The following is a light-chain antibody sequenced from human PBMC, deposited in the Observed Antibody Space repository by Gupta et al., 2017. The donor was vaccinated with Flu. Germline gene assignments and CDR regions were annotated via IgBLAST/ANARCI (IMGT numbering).Light chain of an antibody. CDR2: KNS. J-gene: IGLJ3*02. V-gene: IGLV1-47*01. Sequence: QSVLTQPPSASGTPGQRVTISCSGTTSNIGINYVYWYQHLPGTAPKLLISKNSLRPSGVPDRFSGSKSGTSASLAISGLRSEDEGDYYCAAWDDSLGGWVFAGGTKLTVL. CDR1: TSNIGINY. CDR3: AAWDDSLGGWV.